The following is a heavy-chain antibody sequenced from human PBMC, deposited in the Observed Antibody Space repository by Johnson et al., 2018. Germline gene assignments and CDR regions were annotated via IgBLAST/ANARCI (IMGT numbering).Heavy chain of an antibody. CDR2: IIAVFGTP. D-gene: IGHD4/OR15-4a*01. CDR3: ARGLSQMGMDV. Sequence: VQLVESGAEVRKPGTSVKVSCRASGGTFSKYSINWVRQVPGQGLEWLGGIIAVFGTPKYSQKFQGRVTITADESTGTASMDLSSLRYEATAMDYCARGLSQMGMDVWGQGTTVTVSS. J-gene: IGHJ6*02. V-gene: IGHV1-69*01. CDR1: GGTFSKYS.